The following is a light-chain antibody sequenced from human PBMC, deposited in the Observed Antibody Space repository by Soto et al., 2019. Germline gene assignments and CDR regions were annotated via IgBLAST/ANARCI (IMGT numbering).Light chain of an antibody. CDR1: SSNIGNNY. Sequence: QSVLTQPPSVSAAPGQKVTISCSGSSSNIGNNYVSWYQQLPGTAPKLLIYDNDKRPSGIPDRFSGSKSGTSATLGITGLQTGDEDDYYCGTWDGSLKTQIFGGGTKLTVL. CDR2: DND. V-gene: IGLV1-51*01. J-gene: IGLJ2*01. CDR3: GTWDGSLKTQI.